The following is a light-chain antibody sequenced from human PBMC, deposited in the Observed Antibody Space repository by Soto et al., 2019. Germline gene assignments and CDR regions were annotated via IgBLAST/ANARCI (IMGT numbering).Light chain of an antibody. CDR2: YDD. Sequence: QSVLTQPPSVSEAPGQRVSISCSGGSSNIGNNAVNWYQQFPGKAPKLLIYYDDLVPSGVSDRFSGSKSGTSASLAIRGLQSEDEADYYCAAWDDSLHGPVFGGGTKVTV. CDR1: SSNIGNNA. CDR3: AAWDDSLHGPV. J-gene: IGLJ2*01. V-gene: IGLV1-36*01.